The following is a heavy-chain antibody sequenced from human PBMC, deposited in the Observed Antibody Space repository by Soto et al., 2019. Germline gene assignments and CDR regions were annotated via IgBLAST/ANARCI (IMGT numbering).Heavy chain of an antibody. CDR1: GFTFSSYA. Sequence: GGSLRLSCAASGFTFSSYAMHWVRQAPGKGLEWVAVISYDGSNKYYADSVKGRFTISRDNSKNTLYLQMNSLRAEDTAVYYCARDVTTVTTWFDYWGQGTLVTVSS. J-gene: IGHJ4*02. CDR2: ISYDGSNK. V-gene: IGHV3-30-3*01. D-gene: IGHD4-17*01. CDR3: ARDVTTVTTWFDY.